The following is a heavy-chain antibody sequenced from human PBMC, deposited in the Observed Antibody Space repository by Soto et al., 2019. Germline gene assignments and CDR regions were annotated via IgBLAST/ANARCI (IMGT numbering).Heavy chain of an antibody. CDR2: IYYSGST. CDR3: ARDRGYSSRWGFYYFED. V-gene: IGHV4-61*01. Sequence: PSETLSLTCSVSGGSVSSDSYYWSWIRQPPGKGLEWIGYIYYSGSTNYNPSLKSRITISLDTSKNQFSLKLSSVTAADTAVYYCARDRGYSSRWGFYYFEDWGQGTLVTVSS. J-gene: IGHJ4*02. CDR1: GGSVSSDSYY. D-gene: IGHD6-13*01.